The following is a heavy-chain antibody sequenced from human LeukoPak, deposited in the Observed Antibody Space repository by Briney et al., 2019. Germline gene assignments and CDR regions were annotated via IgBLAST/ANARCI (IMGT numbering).Heavy chain of an antibody. CDR2: ISGSGGST. V-gene: IGHV3-23*01. CDR3: AKDRDSAGWYRFDY. D-gene: IGHD6-19*01. CDR1: GFTFRSNA. Sequence: QSGGSLRLSCAAPGFTFRSNAMSGVRQAPGKGLEWVSAISGSGGSTYYADSVKGRFTISRDNSKNTLYLQMDSLRAEDTAVYYCAKDRDSAGWYRFDYWGQGTLVTVSS. J-gene: IGHJ4*02.